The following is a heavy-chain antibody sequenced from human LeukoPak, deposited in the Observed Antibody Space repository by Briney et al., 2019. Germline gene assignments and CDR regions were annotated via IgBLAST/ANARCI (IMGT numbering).Heavy chain of an antibody. CDR2: ISGSGGST. CDR3: AKGPGMITFGGVIVD. J-gene: IGHJ4*02. D-gene: IGHD3-16*02. Sequence: GGSLRLSCAASGFTFSSYAMSWVRQAPGKGLEWVSAISGSGGSTYYADSVKGRFTISGDNSKNTLYLQMNSLRAEDTAVYYCAKGPGMITFGGVIVDWGQGTLVTVSS. CDR1: GFTFSSYA. V-gene: IGHV3-23*01.